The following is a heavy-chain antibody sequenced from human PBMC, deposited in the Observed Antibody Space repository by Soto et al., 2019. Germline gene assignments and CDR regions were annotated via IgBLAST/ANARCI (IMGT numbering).Heavy chain of an antibody. V-gene: IGHV3-74*01. Sequence: SLPLYSAAYGFSFRNDCIYWGRQSQGKGLVWVSRINSDGSSTSYADSVKGRFTISRDNAKNTLYLQMNSLRAEDTAVYYCASYYDFWRDQNYFDYWGQGTLVTSPQ. CDR3: ASYYDFWRDQNYFDY. J-gene: IGHJ4*02. D-gene: IGHD3-3*01. CDR2: INSDGSST. CDR1: GFSFRNDC.